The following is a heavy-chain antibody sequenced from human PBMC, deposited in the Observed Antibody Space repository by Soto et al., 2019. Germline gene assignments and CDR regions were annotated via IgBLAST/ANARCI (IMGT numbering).Heavy chain of an antibody. Sequence: SVKVSCKASGGTFSSYGINGVRQAPGQGLEWMGGIIPMFGRTNYAQKFQDRVAITADESTNTAYMELSSLRSEDTAFYYCARETSVRGVIITSSPWFDPWGQGTLVTVSS. CDR2: IIPMFGRT. V-gene: IGHV1-69*13. J-gene: IGHJ5*02. CDR3: ARETSVRGVIITSSPWFDP. CDR1: GGTFSSYG. D-gene: IGHD3-10*01.